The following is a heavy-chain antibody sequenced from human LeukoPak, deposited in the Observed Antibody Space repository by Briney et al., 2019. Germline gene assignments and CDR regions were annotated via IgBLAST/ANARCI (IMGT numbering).Heavy chain of an antibody. D-gene: IGHD3-22*01. Sequence: GGSLRLSCTASGFTFEDYGMSWVRQGPGKGLEWVGFIRSKAYSVTTEYAESVKGTFTISRDDSTSIAYLQMNSLKTEDTAVYYCTRGDYYYDSSGYQVLFDSWGQGTLVTVSS. V-gene: IGHV3-49*04. CDR1: GFTFEDYG. J-gene: IGHJ4*02. CDR2: IRSKAYSVTT. CDR3: TRGDYYYDSSGYQVLFDS.